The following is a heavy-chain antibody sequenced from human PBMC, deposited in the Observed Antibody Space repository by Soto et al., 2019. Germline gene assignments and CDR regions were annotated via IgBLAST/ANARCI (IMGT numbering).Heavy chain of an antibody. V-gene: IGHV3-73*01. CDR2: IRSKANSYAT. D-gene: IGHD6-19*01. J-gene: IGHJ4*02. Sequence: EVQLVESGGGLVQPGGSLKLSCAASGFTFSGSAMHWVRQASGKGLEWVGRIRSKANSYATAYAASVKGRFTISRDDSKRTVYLQMNSLKTEDTAVYYCTRLSSAVAGTFEFDCWGQGTLVAVSS. CDR1: GFTFSGSA. CDR3: TRLSSAVAGTFEFDC.